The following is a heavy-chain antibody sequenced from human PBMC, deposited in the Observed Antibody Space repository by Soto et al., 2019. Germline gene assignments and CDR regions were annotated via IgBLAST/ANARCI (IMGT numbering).Heavy chain of an antibody. CDR1: GYTFTSYG. V-gene: IGHV1-18*04. Sequence: QVQLVQSGAEVKKPGASVKVSCKASGYTFTSYGISWVRQAPAQGLEGMGWISAYNGNTNYAQKLQRRVTMTTDTSTSTAYMELRSVISDATAVYYCARWFAFLEMATIHLDYCCHGTMVTDS. D-gene: IGHD5-12*01. CDR3: ARWFAFLEMATIHLDY. CDR2: ISAYNGNT. J-gene: IGHJ4*01.